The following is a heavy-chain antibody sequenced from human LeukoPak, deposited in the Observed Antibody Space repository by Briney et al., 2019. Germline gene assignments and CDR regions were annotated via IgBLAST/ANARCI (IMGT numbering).Heavy chain of an antibody. V-gene: IGHV3-30*04. CDR1: GFTFNSYA. Sequence: LPGGSLRLSCAASGFTFNSYAIHWVRQAPGKGLEWVAVISYDGSNKYYAESVKGRYTISRDNSKNTLYLQMNSLRAEDTAVYYCAKAKGYDRSAFDIWGQGTMVTVSS. J-gene: IGHJ3*02. CDR3: AKAKGYDRSAFDI. CDR2: ISYDGSNK. D-gene: IGHD3-22*01.